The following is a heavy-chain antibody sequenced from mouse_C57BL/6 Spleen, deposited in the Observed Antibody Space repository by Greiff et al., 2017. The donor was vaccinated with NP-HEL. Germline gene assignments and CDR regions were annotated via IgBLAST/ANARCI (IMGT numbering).Heavy chain of an antibody. CDR1: GYAFSSSW. V-gene: IGHV1-82*01. CDR3: ARSGDGYPWFAY. Sequence: VQLQQSGPELVKPGASVKISCKASGYAFSSSWMNWMKQRPGKGLEWIGRIYPGDGDTNYNGKFKGKATLTADKSSSTAYMQLSSLTSEDSAVYFCARSGDGYPWFAYWGQGTLVTVSA. J-gene: IGHJ3*01. D-gene: IGHD2-3*01. CDR2: IYPGDGDT.